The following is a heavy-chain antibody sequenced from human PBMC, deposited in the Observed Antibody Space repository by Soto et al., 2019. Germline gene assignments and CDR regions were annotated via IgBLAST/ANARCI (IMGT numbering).Heavy chain of an antibody. Sequence: QVQLVESGGGVVQPGRSLRLSCAASGFTFSSYGMHWVRQAPGKGLEWVAVISYDGSNKYYADSVKGRFTISRDNSKNTLYLQMNSLRAEDTAVYYCAKDGQFASGFLRGSDYWGQGTLVTVSS. D-gene: IGHD3-3*01. J-gene: IGHJ4*02. CDR2: ISYDGSNK. V-gene: IGHV3-30*18. CDR3: AKDGQFASGFLRGSDY. CDR1: GFTFSSYG.